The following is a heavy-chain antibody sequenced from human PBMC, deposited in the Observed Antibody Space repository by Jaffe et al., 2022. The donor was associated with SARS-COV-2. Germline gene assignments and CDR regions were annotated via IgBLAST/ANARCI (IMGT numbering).Heavy chain of an antibody. Sequence: QVQLVQSGAEVKKPGASVKVSCKASGYTFTGYYMHWVRQAPGQGLEWMGWINPNSGGTNYAQKFQGRVTMTRDTSISTAYMELSRLRSDDTAVYYCARGGVLMVYAISQRPYYYYGMDVWGQGTTVTVSS. CDR2: INPNSGGT. V-gene: IGHV1-2*02. CDR1: GYTFTGYY. D-gene: IGHD2-8*01. J-gene: IGHJ6*02. CDR3: ARGGVLMVYAISQRPYYYYGMDV.